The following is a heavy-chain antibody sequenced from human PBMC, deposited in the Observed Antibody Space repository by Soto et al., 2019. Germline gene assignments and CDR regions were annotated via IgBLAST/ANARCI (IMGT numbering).Heavy chain of an antibody. D-gene: IGHD3-10*01. CDR3: ARAKWHDGAGRVREFDY. Sequence: GGSLRLSCAASGFTFGGYGMHWVRQAPGKGLEWAAAISYDGRNTYYADSVQGRFAISRDNSKNTMYLQMNSLRVEDTAVYYCARAKWHDGAGRVREFDYLGQGALVTVSS. J-gene: IGHJ4*02. CDR1: GFTFGGYG. V-gene: IGHV3-33*01. CDR2: ISYDGRNT.